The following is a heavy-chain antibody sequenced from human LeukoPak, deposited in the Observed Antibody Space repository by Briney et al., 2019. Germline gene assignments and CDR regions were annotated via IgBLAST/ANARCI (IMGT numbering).Heavy chain of an antibody. CDR3: ARDYYDSSGYPEDWFDP. J-gene: IGHJ5*02. CDR2: ISWNSGSI. Sequence: GRSLRLSCAASGFTFDDYAMHWVRQAPGKGLEWVSGISWNSGSIGYADSVKGRFTISRDNAKNSLYLQMNSLRAEDTAVYYCARDYYDSSGYPEDWFDPWGQGTLVTVSS. D-gene: IGHD3-22*01. V-gene: IGHV3-9*01. CDR1: GFTFDDYA.